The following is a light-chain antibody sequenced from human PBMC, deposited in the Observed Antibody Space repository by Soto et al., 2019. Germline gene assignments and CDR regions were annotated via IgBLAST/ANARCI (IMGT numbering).Light chain of an antibody. J-gene: IGKJ1*01. V-gene: IGKV3-20*01. CDR2: AAS. CDR1: QSVDSNF. CDR3: QQYHRSPPSWT. Sequence: EIVLTQSPGTLSLSPGERATLSCRASQSVDSNFLAWYQQKPGQAHRLLIYAASSRATGVPDRFSGSGSGTDFTLTISRLEAGDFGLYYCQQYHRSPPSWTFGQGTKVEIK.